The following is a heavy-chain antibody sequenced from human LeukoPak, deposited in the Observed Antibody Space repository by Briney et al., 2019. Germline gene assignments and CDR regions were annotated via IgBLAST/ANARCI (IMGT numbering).Heavy chain of an antibody. CDR1: GGSISSGSYY. D-gene: IGHD6-13*01. CDR3: ARLGAPYSSSWSFVDY. V-gene: IGHV4-61*09. Sequence: PSETLSLTCTVSGGSISSGSYYWSWIRQPAGKGLEWIGHIYTSGSTNYNPSLKSRVTISVDTPKNQFSLKLSSVTAADAAVYYCARLGAPYSSSWSFVDYWGQGTLVTVSS. CDR2: IYTSGST. J-gene: IGHJ4*02.